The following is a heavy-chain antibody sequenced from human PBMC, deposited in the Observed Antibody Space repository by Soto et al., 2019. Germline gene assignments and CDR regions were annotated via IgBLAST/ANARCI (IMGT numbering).Heavy chain of an antibody. CDR2: ISGSGGST. V-gene: IGHV3-23*01. J-gene: IGHJ4*02. D-gene: IGHD3-10*01. CDR1: GFTFSSYA. CDR3: AKVNLVTMVRLPYYFDY. Sequence: GGSLRLSCAASGFTFSSYAMSWVRQAPGKGLEWVSAISGSGGSTYYADSVKDRFTISRDNSKNTLYLQMNSLRAEDTAVYYCAKVNLVTMVRLPYYFDYWGQGTLVTVSS.